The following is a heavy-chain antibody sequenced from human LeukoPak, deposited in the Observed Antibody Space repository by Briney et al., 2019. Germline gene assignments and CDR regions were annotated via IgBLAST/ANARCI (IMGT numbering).Heavy chain of an antibody. V-gene: IGHV3-30*03. D-gene: IGHD3-10*01. J-gene: IGHJ4*02. CDR3: ARDPRGMVRGYFDY. CDR1: GFTFSSYG. Sequence: GGSLRLSCAASGFTFSSYGMHWVRQAPGKGLERVAVISYDGSNKYYADSVKGRFTISRDNAKNSLYLQMNSLRVEDTAVYYCARDPRGMVRGYFDYWGQGTLVTVSS. CDR2: ISYDGSNK.